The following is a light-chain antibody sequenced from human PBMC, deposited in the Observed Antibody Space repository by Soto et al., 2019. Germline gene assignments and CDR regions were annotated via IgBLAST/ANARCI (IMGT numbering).Light chain of an antibody. V-gene: IGLV1-40*01. CDR2: GNN. Sequence: QSVLTQPPSVSGAPGQRVTISCTGSSSNIGSGYDVHWYQQLPGTAPKLLIYGNNNRPSGVPDRFSGSKSGTSASLAITGLQSEDEGNYYCSSYTRGSTLVFGGGTQLTVL. J-gene: IGLJ7*01. CDR3: SSYTRGSTLV. CDR1: SSNIGSGYD.